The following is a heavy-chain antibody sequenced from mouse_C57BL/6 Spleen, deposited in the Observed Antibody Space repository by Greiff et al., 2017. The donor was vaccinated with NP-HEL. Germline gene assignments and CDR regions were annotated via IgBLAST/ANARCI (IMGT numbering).Heavy chain of an antibody. CDR1: GYTFTSYW. Sequence: VQLQQPGAELVRPGSSVKLSCKASGYTFTSYWMHWVKQRPIQGLEWIGNIDPSDSETQYNQKFKDKATLTLDKSSSTAYIQLSSLTSEDSAVYYCASQLGGGMDYWGQGTSVTVSS. D-gene: IGHD4-1*02. CDR3: ASQLGGGMDY. J-gene: IGHJ4*01. V-gene: IGHV1-52*01. CDR2: IDPSDSET.